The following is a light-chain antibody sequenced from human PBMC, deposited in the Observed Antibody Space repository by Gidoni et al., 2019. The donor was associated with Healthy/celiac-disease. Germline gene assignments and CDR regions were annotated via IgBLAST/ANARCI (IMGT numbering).Light chain of an antibody. CDR3: QQYNNWPPYT. V-gene: IGKV3-15*01. CDR2: GAS. CDR1: PSVSSN. Sequence: EIVMTQSPATLSVSPGERDTLTCSASPSVSSNLAWYQQKPGQAPRLLIYGASARATGIPARFSGSGSGTEFTLTISSLQSEDFAVYYCQQYNNWPPYTFGQGTKLEIK. J-gene: IGKJ2*01.